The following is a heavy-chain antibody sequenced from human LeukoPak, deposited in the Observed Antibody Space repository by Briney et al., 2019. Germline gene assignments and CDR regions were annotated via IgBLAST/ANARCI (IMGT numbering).Heavy chain of an antibody. D-gene: IGHD4-17*01. CDR3: ARAGYGDSDFDY. CDR1: GDSITGYY. Sequence: KTSETLSLTCSVSGDSITGYYWGWIRQPPGKGLEWIGNIYYTGNTYYNSSLKSRVTISLDTSKNQFSLKLSSVTAADTAVYYCARAGYGDSDFDYWGQGTLVTVSS. J-gene: IGHJ4*02. CDR2: IYYTGNT. V-gene: IGHV4-38-2*02.